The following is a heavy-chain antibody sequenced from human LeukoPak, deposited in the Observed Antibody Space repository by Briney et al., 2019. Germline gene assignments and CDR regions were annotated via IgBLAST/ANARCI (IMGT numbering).Heavy chain of an antibody. CDR1: GYTFTGYY. CDR2: INPNSGGT. V-gene: IGHV1-2*02. D-gene: IGHD6-13*01. Sequence: ASVKVSCKASGYTFTGYYMHWVRQAPGQGLEWMGWINPNSGGTNYAQKFQGRVTMTRDTSISTAYMELSRLRSNDTAVYYCARDKKQLVPGPGDYWGQGTLVTVSS. J-gene: IGHJ4*02. CDR3: ARDKKQLVPGPGDY.